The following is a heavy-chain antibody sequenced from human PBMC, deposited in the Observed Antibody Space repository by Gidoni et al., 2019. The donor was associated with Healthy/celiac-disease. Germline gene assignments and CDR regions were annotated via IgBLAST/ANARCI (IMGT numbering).Heavy chain of an antibody. D-gene: IGHD6-13*01. CDR3: ARRSSWEMGFDY. V-gene: IGHV1-69*01. J-gene: IGHJ4*02. CDR1: GGPFSSYA. Sequence: QVQLVQSGAEVKKSGSSVNGSCKAAGGPFSSYASSWVGQAPGQGLEWMGGIIPLFGTANYAQKFQGIDTITADESTSAAYMELSSLISEDTDVYYCARRSSWEMGFDYWGQGTLVTVSS. CDR2: IIPLFGTA.